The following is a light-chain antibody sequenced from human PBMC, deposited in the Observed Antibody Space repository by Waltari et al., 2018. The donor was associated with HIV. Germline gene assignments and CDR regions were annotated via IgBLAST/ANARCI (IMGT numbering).Light chain of an antibody. J-gene: IGLJ2*01. CDR1: TLGNKY. CDR3: QAWDSSTDVV. Sequence: SYELTQPPSVSVSPGQTASIPCSGDTLGNKYACWYQQKPGQSPVLVIYQDNQRPSGIPERFSGSNSGNTATLTVSGTQAMDEADYYCQAWDSSTDVVFGGGTKLTVL. V-gene: IGLV3-1*01. CDR2: QDN.